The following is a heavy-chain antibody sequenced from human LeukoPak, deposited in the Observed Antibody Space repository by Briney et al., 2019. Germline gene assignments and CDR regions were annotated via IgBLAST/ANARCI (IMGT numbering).Heavy chain of an antibody. CDR1: GYTFTVYY. D-gene: IGHD6-13*01. CDR3: VRDAIAAAGTGG. Sequence: ASVKVSCKASGYTFTVYYMHWVRQAPGQGLEWMGWINPNSGGTDYSQKFQGRVTMTRDTSISTAYMELSSLRSDDRAVYYGVRDAIAAAGTGGWGQGTLVTVSS. V-gene: IGHV1-2*02. J-gene: IGHJ4*02. CDR2: INPNSGGT.